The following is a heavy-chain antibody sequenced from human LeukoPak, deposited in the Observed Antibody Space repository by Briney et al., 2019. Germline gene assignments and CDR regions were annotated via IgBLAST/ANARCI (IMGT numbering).Heavy chain of an antibody. Sequence: SETLSLTCTVSGGSISSGSYYWSWIRQPAGKGLEWIGRIYTSGSTNYNPSLKSRVTISIDTPKNQFSLKLSSVTAADTAVYYCARGTVTTNAFDIWGQGTMVTVSS. J-gene: IGHJ3*02. D-gene: IGHD4-17*01. CDR3: ARGTVTTNAFDI. CDR1: GGSISSGSYY. CDR2: IYTSGST. V-gene: IGHV4-61*02.